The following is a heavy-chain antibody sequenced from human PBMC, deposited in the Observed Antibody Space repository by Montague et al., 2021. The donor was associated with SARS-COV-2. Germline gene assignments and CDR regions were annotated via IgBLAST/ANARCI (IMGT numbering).Heavy chain of an antibody. CDR3: ARDRGGSVSSGPYYYGMDV. CDR2: ISSSSSTI. D-gene: IGHD6-19*01. V-gene: IGHV3-48*04. J-gene: IGHJ6*02. Sequence: SLSLSCAASGFTFSRYSMNWVRQAPGKGLEWVSYISSSSSTIYYADSVKGRFTISRDNAKNSLYLQMNSLRAEDTAVYYCARDRGGSVSSGPYYYGMDVWGQGTTVTVSS. CDR1: GFTFSRYS.